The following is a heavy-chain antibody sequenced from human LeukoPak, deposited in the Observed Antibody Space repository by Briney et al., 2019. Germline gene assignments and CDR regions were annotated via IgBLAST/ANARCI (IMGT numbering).Heavy chain of an antibody. CDR2: IIPSDGFT. V-gene: IGHV1-46*01. CDR3: ARGPGSGKFDY. CDR1: GYTFTSYY. Sequence: ASVKVSCKASGYTFTSYYMHWVRQAPGQGLEGMGMIIPSDGFTSYAQKFQGRVTMTRNTSISTAYMELSSLRSEDTAVYYCARGPGSGKFDYWGQGTLVTVSS. D-gene: IGHD3-10*01. J-gene: IGHJ4*02.